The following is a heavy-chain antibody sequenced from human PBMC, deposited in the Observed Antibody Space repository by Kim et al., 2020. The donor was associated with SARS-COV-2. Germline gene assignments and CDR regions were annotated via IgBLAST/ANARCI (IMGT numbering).Heavy chain of an antibody. CDR2: ISGSGDGT. CDR1: GFTFRNHA. D-gene: IGHD1-1*01. J-gene: IGHJ3*01. CDR3: AKDPQAGTSDAVHV. V-gene: IGHV3-23*01. Sequence: GGSLRLSCAASGFTFRNHAISWVRQAPGKGLEWVSTISGSGDGTYYADSVKGRFTVSRDNSKNTLYLQMNSLRAEDTAVYYCAKDPQAGTSDAVHVWGQGKMVTASS.